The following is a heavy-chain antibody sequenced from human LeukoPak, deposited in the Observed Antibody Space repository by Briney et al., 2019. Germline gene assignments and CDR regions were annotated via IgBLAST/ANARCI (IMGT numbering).Heavy chain of an antibody. J-gene: IGHJ4*02. CDR2: ISPSTSYT. D-gene: IGHD2-15*01. Sequence: GGSLRLSCAPSGFTFSTYSMNWVRQAPGKGLEWVSSISPSTSYTYYADSVKGRFTVSRDNAKNSLYLQMNSLRAEDTAVYYCARGCGGNCYLNDYWGQGTLVTVSS. CDR1: GFTFSTYS. V-gene: IGHV3-21*01. CDR3: ARGCGGNCYLNDY.